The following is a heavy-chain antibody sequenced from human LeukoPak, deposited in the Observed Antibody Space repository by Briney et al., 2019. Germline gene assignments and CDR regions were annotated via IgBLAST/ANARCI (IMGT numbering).Heavy chain of an antibody. D-gene: IGHD4-11*01. V-gene: IGHV7-4-1*02. CDR3: ARDSTDYSKWASWFDP. CDR2: INTNTGNP. J-gene: IGHJ5*02. Sequence: ASVEVSCKASGYTFTSYAMNWVRQAPGQGLEWMGWINTNTGNPTYAQGFTGRFVFSLDTSVSTAYLQISSLKAEDTAVYYCARDSTDYSKWASWFDPWGQGTLVTVSS. CDR1: GYTFTSYA.